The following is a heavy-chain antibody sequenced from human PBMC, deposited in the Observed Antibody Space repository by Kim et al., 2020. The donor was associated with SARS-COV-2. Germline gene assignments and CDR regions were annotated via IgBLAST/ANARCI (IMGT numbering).Heavy chain of an antibody. CDR3: ARLTITMVRGVILGYYYYYGMDV. CDR1: GYTFTSYD. J-gene: IGHJ6*02. D-gene: IGHD3-10*01. CDR2: MNPNSGNT. V-gene: IGHV1-8*01. Sequence: ASVKVSCKASGYTFTSYDINWVRQATGQGLEWMGWMNPNSGNTGYAQKFQGRVTMTRNTSISTAYMELSSLRSEDTAVYYCARLTITMVRGVILGYYYYYGMDVWGQGTTVTVSS.